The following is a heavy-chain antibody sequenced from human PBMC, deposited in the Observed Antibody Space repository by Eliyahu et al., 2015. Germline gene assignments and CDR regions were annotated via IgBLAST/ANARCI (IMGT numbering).Heavy chain of an antibody. CDR3: ARDFVXANDX. Sequence: EVQLVESGGGLVQPGGSLRLSCAAXGFPSSNYWMHWVRQAPGKGLVWVSRINLDGSTTTYADSVKGRFTISRDNTKNTLYLQMNSLRAEDTAVYYCARDFVXANDXWGQGTLVTVSS. J-gene: IGHJ4*02. CDR2: INLDGSTT. CDR1: GFPSSNYW. V-gene: IGHV3-74*01.